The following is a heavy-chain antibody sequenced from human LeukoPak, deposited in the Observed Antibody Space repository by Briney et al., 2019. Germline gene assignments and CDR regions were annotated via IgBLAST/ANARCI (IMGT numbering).Heavy chain of an antibody. D-gene: IGHD3-22*01. J-gene: IGHJ4*02. CDR3: ARGAGAYDSSGYYSY. CDR2: IIPIFGTA. Sequence: GSSVKVSCKASGGTFSSYAISWVRQAPGQGLEWMGGIIPIFGTANYAQKFQGRVTITADESTSTAYMELSSLRSEDTAMYYCARGAGAYDSSGYYSYWGQGTLVTVSS. CDR1: GGTFSSYA. V-gene: IGHV1-69*01.